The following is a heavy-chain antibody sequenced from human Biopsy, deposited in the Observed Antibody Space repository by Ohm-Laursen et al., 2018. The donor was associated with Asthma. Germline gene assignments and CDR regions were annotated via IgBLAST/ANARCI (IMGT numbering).Heavy chain of an antibody. J-gene: IGHJ3*01. D-gene: IGHD3-9*01. Sequence: SVKVSCKASGYTFIHFAIHWVRQAPGQRLEWMGWINAGDGDTKYSQKFQGRVTITRDTSASTAYMDLRSLRSEDTAMYYCARTYYDFLTGQVNDAFALWGQGTMVTVSS. CDR3: ARTYYDFLTGQVNDAFAL. V-gene: IGHV1-3*01. CDR1: GYTFIHFA. CDR2: INAGDGDT.